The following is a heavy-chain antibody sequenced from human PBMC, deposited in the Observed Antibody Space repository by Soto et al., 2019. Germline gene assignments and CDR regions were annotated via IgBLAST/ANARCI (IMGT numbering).Heavy chain of an antibody. J-gene: IGHJ6*02. Sequence: QVQLQESGPGLVKPSETLSLTCTVSGGSVSSGGYFWSWIRQSPGKGLEWIGYIYHSGSTNYNPSLMSRVTISLDMSKNQFSLKMPSVPAADTAVYYCARGGCSGGGCYSIDYYYYGMDVWGQGTTVTVSS. CDR3: ARGGCSGGGCYSIDYYYYGMDV. CDR2: IYHSGST. D-gene: IGHD2-15*01. V-gene: IGHV4-61*08. CDR1: GGSVSSGGYF.